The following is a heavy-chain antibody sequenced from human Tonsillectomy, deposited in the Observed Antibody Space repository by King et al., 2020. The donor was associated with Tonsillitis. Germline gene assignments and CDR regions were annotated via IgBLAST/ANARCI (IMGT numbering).Heavy chain of an antibody. CDR3: TTQKWLDHYYSYMDV. J-gene: IGHJ6*03. Sequence: EVQLVESGGGLVKPGGSLRLSCAASGFTFSNAWMSWVRQAPGKGLEWVGRIKSKTDGGTTDYAAPVKGRFTISRDDSKSTLYLQMNSLKIEDTAVYYCTTQKWLDHYYSYMDVWGKGTTVTVSS. D-gene: IGHD6-19*01. V-gene: IGHV3-15*01. CDR1: GFTFSNAW. CDR2: IKSKTDGGTT.